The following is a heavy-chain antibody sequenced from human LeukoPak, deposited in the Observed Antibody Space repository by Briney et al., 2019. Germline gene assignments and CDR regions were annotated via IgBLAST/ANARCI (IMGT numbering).Heavy chain of an antibody. J-gene: IGHJ4*02. Sequence: GGSLRLSCAASGFSVSGNYLTWVRQAPGRGLEWVSFINIHDDAFYADSVKGRFTVSRDNSKNTLFLQMNSLRAEDTAVYYCAKDGGLWVSAHWGDSWGRGTLVTVSS. CDR3: AKDGGLWVSAHWGDS. CDR2: INIHDDA. V-gene: IGHV3-53*01. D-gene: IGHD7-27*01. CDR1: GFSVSGNY.